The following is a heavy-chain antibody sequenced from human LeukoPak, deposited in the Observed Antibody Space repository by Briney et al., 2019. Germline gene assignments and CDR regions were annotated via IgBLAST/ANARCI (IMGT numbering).Heavy chain of an antibody. CDR2: INIGGTNT. CDR1: GFTFNDYY. CDR3: ATDGAGFDT. J-gene: IGHJ5*02. V-gene: IGHV3-11*01. Sequence: GGSLRLSCAASGFTFNDYYMSWIRQAPGKGLEWLSYINIGGTNTHYADSVKDRFTISRDNAKKSLYLEMNNLRAEDTAVYYCATDGAGFDTWGQGVLVTVSS.